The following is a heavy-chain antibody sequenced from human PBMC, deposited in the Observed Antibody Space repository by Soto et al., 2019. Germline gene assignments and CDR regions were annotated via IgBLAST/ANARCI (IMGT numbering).Heavy chain of an antibody. CDR3: AHRRPAPGTWYFHH. CDR1: GFSLTTSGVG. J-gene: IGHJ1*01. Sequence: QITLKESGPTLVKPTQTLTLTCTFSGFSLTTSGVGVGWIRQPPGKALEWLALIYWDDDKRYSPSLKKRLTITKDTSKNQVVLTTTNMDPVDTATYYCAHRRPAPGTWYFHHWGQGTLVTVSS. CDR2: IYWDDDK. V-gene: IGHV2-5*02. D-gene: IGHD6-13*01.